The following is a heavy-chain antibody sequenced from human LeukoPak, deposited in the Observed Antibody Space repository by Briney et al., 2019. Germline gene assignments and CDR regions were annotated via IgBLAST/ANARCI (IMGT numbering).Heavy chain of an antibody. D-gene: IGHD1-26*01. CDR1: GFTFSNYV. Sequence: GGSLRLSCAASGFTFSNYVMSWVRQAPGKGLEWVSSLSDGGVRTYYTDSVKGRFTISRDNSKNTLYLQMNSLRAEDTAVYYCAKESPSGSRLNFDYWGQGTLVTVSS. CDR2: LSDGGVRT. CDR3: AKESPSGSRLNFDY. V-gene: IGHV3-23*01. J-gene: IGHJ4*02.